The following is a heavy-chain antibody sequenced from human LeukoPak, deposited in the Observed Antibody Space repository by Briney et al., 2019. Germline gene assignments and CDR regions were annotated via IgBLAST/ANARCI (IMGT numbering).Heavy chain of an antibody. CDR3: ATPNSSSSGGPLDY. Sequence: SETLSLTCTVSGGSISSYYWSWIRQPPGKGLEWIGYIYYSGTTNYNPSLKSRVTISVDTSKNQFSLKLSSVTAADTAVYYCATPNSSSSGGPLDYWGQGTLVTVSS. D-gene: IGHD6-6*01. CDR1: GGSISSYY. CDR2: IYYSGTT. V-gene: IGHV4-59*12. J-gene: IGHJ4*02.